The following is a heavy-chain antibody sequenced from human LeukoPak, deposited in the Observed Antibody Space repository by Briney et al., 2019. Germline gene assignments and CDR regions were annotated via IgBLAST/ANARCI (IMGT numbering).Heavy chain of an antibody. Sequence: PSETLSLTCTVSGGPISSYYWSWIRQPPGKGLEWIGYIYYSGSTNYNPSLKSRVTISVDTSKNQLSLKLSSVTAADTAVYYCAREYSGYVGGFDYWGQGTLVTVSS. J-gene: IGHJ4*02. D-gene: IGHD5-12*01. CDR1: GGPISSYY. CDR2: IYYSGST. CDR3: AREYSGYVGGFDY. V-gene: IGHV4-59*12.